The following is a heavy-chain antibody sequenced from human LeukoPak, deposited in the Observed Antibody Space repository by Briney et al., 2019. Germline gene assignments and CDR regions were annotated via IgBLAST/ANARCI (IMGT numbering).Heavy chain of an antibody. Sequence: GGSLRLSCAASGLTVSSNDMSWVRQAPGKGLERISVIYSGGSTDYADSVKGRLTISRDNSKNTLYLQMNSLRAEDTAVYYCARVVDHDYGDYYLDYWGQGTLVTVSS. D-gene: IGHD4-17*01. CDR1: GLTVSSND. V-gene: IGHV3-53*01. CDR3: ARVVDHDYGDYYLDY. CDR2: IYSGGST. J-gene: IGHJ4*02.